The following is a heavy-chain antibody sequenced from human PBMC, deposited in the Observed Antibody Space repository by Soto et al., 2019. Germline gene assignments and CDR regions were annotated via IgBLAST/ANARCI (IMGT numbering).Heavy chain of an antibody. D-gene: IGHD5-12*01. Sequence: PSETLSLTCTVSGYSISSGYYWAWVRQSRGKGLEWIGSVYRSGAAYYSPTLKSRFTISVATSKSQFSLHLKSVAAADAAVYYCSCDYPYVLDVACYFDFWGQGTPVTVSS. CDR1: GYSISSGYY. CDR3: SCDYPYVLDVACYFDF. CDR2: VYRSGAA. V-gene: IGHV4-38-2*02. J-gene: IGHJ4*02.